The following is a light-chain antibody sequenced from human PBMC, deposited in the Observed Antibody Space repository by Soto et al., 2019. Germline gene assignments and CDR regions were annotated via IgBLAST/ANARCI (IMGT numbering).Light chain of an antibody. Sequence: QSALTQPPSASGSPGQSVTISCTGTSSDVGAYNFVSWYQQLPGKAPKLIIYHVTKRPSGVPVRFSGSKSGNTASLTVSGLQAEDEADYYCSSYAGSIAIYVFGTGTNLTVL. CDR3: SSYAGSIAIYV. CDR1: SSDVGAYNF. V-gene: IGLV2-8*01. J-gene: IGLJ1*01. CDR2: HVT.